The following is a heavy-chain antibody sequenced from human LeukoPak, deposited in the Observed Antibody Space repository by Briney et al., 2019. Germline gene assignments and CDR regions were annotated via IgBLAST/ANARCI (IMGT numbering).Heavy chain of an antibody. J-gene: IGHJ3*02. CDR1: GGSISDYY. CDR2: MYYSGST. D-gene: IGHD3-22*01. CDR3: ARQLDTYYYDSSGYYYRGAFDI. Sequence: SETLSLTCSVSGGSISDYYWSWIRQPPGKGLEWIGHMYYSGSTKYNPSLTSRVAMSVDTSKNQFSLRLSSVTAADTAVYYCARQLDTYYYDSSGYYYRGAFDIWGQGTMVTVSS. V-gene: IGHV4-59*01.